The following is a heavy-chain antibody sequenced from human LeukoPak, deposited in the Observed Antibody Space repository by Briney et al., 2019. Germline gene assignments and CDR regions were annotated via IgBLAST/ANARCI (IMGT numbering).Heavy chain of an antibody. CDR2: IIPILGIA. Sequence: SVKVSCRLSGHTLTELSMHWVRQAPGQGLEWMGRIIPILGIANYAQKFQGRVTITADKSTSTAYMELSSLRSEDTAVYYCARDQGGVPGAPTVTTDWGQGTLVTVSS. V-gene: IGHV1-69*04. J-gene: IGHJ4*02. CDR1: GHTLTELS. CDR3: ARDQGGVPGAPTVTTD. D-gene: IGHD4-17*01.